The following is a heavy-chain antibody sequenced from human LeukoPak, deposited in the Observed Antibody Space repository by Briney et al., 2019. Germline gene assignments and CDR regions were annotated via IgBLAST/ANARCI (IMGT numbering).Heavy chain of an antibody. V-gene: IGHV1-2*02. CDR2: INPNSGGT. CDR3: ARNYYGSGTPPVGWYFDL. Sequence: ASVKVSCKASGYTFTSYYMHWVRQAPGRGLEWMGWINPNSGGTNYAQKFQGRVTMTRDTSISTAYMELSRLRSDDTAVYYCARNYYGSGTPPVGWYFDLWGRGTLVTVSS. D-gene: IGHD3-10*01. J-gene: IGHJ2*01. CDR1: GYTFTSYY.